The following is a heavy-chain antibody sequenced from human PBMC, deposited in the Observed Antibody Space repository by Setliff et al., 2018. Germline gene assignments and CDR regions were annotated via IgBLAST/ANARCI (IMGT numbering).Heavy chain of an antibody. D-gene: IGHD2-15*01. CDR3: GRGFSRIEGWGNWFDP. Sequence: SGTLSLTCTVSGGSVSNSGFFWGWLRQAPGKGLEWIGNIYDSGSSNYNASLKSQLIITRDTSKNQISLKLNSVTAADTAVYYCGRGFSRIEGWGNWFDPWGQGILVTVSS. CDR2: IYDSGSS. CDR1: GGSVSNSGFF. J-gene: IGHJ5*02. V-gene: IGHV4-39*01.